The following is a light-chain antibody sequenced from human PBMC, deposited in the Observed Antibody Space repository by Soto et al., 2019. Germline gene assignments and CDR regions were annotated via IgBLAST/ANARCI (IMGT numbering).Light chain of an antibody. V-gene: IGKV1-27*01. CDR3: QQLNSYPPT. J-gene: IGKJ5*01. CDR1: QGIANH. Sequence: DIRMTQSPSSLSVSRGDRVTIACRASQGIANHLAWYQQKPGKVPNLLIYGASTLQSGVPSRFSGSGSGTEFTLTISSLQPEDFATYYCQQLNSYPPTFGQGTRLEIK. CDR2: GAS.